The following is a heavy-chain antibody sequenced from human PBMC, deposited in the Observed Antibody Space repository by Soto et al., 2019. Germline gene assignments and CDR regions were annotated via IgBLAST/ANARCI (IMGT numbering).Heavy chain of an antibody. J-gene: IGHJ6*02. CDR1: GYTFTSYG. CDR3: ARMGAVPYYYYGMDV. Sequence: QVQLVQSGAEVKKPGASVKVSCKASGYTFTSYGITWVRQAPGQGLEWLGWINGYNGNTNYAQKLQGRVTMTTDTSTSTAYMELRSLRSADTAVYYCARMGAVPYYYYGMDVWGQGTTVTVSS. D-gene: IGHD3-16*01. V-gene: IGHV1-18*01. CDR2: INGYNGNT.